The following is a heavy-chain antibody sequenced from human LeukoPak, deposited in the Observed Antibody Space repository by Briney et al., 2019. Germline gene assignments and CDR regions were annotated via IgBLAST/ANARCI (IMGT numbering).Heavy chain of an antibody. D-gene: IGHD6-13*01. V-gene: IGHV4-59*12. CDR2: IYYSGST. CDR3: AGMIAAAAPFDY. CDR1: GGSISSYY. J-gene: IGHJ4*02. Sequence: PSETLSLTCTVSGGSISSYYWSWIRQPPGKGLEWIGYIYYSGSTNYNPSLKSRVTISVDTSKNQFSLKLSSVTAADTAVYYCAGMIAAAAPFDYWGQGTLVTVSS.